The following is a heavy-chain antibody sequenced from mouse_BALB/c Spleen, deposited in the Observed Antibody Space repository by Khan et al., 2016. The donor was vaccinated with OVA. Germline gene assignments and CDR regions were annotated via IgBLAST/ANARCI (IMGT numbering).Heavy chain of an antibody. CDR1: GDSITSGY. CDR3: ARSTYRYAFAY. J-gene: IGHJ3*01. Sequence: EVKLLESGPSLVKPSQTLSLTCSVTGDSITSGYWCWIRKFPGNKLEYIGYILYSGSTYYNPSLKSRISITRHTSQNQYYLQLNSVTTEDTATYYCARSTYRYAFAYWGQGTLVTVSA. CDR2: ILYSGST. D-gene: IGHD2-14*01. V-gene: IGHV3-8*02.